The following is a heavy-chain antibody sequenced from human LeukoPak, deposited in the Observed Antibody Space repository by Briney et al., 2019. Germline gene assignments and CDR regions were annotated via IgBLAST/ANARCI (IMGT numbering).Heavy chain of an antibody. CDR2: IYYSGST. CDR3: VRRDTAMVYWFDP. Sequence: SETLSLTCTVSGGSISSYYWSWIRQPPGKGLEWIGYIYYSGSTNYNPSLKSRVTISVDTSKNQFSLKLSSVTAADTAVYYCVRRDTAMVYWFDPWGQGTLVTVSS. CDR1: GGSISSYY. D-gene: IGHD5-18*01. J-gene: IGHJ5*02. V-gene: IGHV4-59*08.